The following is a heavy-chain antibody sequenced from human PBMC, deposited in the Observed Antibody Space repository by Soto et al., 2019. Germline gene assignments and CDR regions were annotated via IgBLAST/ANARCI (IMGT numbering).Heavy chain of an antibody. CDR3: ARVVYFDRSAYGL. CDR1: GFRFSGYN. CDR2: ISGDSNYI. D-gene: IGHD3-22*01. Sequence: GGSLRLSCAASGFRFSGYNMNWVRQAPGKGLEWVSSISGDSNYIYYADSVQGRFTISRDNAKNSVYLQMNSLRAEDTAVYYCARVVYFDRSAYGLWGQGTMVTVS. V-gene: IGHV3-21*01. J-gene: IGHJ3*01.